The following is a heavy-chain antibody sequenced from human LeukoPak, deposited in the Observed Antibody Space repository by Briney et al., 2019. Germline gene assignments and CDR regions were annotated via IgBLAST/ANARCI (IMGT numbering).Heavy chain of an antibody. Sequence: PSETLSLTCAVSSGTSWDWIRQPPGKGLEWIGSVFQDGNTYYNPSLKSQVIISLDTSKKQFSLKLISVTAADTAMYYCAIVVDPYYYYMDVWGKGTTVTVSS. CDR1: SGTS. V-gene: IGHV4-38-2*01. J-gene: IGHJ6*03. D-gene: IGHD2-15*01. CDR3: AIVVDPYYYYMDV. CDR2: VFQDGNT.